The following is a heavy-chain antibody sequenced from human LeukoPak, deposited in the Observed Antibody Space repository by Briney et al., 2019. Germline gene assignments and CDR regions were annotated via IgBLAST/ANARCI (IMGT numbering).Heavy chain of an antibody. Sequence: GGSLRLSCAASGFTFSSYSMHWVRQAPGKGLEWVAFIRYDGSNKYYADSVKGRFTISRDNSKDTLYLQMNSLRAEDTAVYYCAKDQETYYYDSSGRIGIDYWGQGTLVTVSS. D-gene: IGHD3-22*01. CDR1: GFTFSSYS. CDR2: IRYDGSNK. J-gene: IGHJ4*02. V-gene: IGHV3-30*02. CDR3: AKDQETYYYDSSGRIGIDY.